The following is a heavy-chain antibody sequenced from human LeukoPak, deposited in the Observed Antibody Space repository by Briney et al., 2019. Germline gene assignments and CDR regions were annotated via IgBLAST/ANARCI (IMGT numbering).Heavy chain of an antibody. V-gene: IGHV3-21*01. J-gene: IGHJ4*02. Sequence: GGSLRLSCAASGFTFSSYSMNWVRQAPGKGLEWVSSISSSSSYIYYADSVKGRFTISRDNAKNSLYLQMNSLRAEDTAMYYCARALYNRGWYPDYFDSWGQGTLVTVSS. CDR3: ARALYNRGWYPDYFDS. CDR1: GFTFSSYS. D-gene: IGHD6-19*01. CDR2: ISSSSSYI.